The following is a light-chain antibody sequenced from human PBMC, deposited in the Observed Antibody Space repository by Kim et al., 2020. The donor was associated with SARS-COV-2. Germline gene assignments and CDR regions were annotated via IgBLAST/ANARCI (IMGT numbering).Light chain of an antibody. CDR1: RSILYNSNNQNY. J-gene: IGKJ2*01. V-gene: IGKV4-1*01. Sequence: RATINCKSSRSILYNSNNQNYLAWYQQKPGQPPKLLIYWASARESGVSNRFSGSGSGTDFTLTISSLQAEDVAVYYCQQYYDPPFTFGQGTKLEI. CDR2: WAS. CDR3: QQYYDPPFT.